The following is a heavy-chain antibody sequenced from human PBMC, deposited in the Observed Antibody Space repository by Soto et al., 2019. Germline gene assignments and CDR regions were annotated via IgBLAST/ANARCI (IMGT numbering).Heavy chain of an antibody. Sequence: PGGSLRLSCAASGFTFSSYSMNWVRQAPGKGLEWVSYISSSSSTIYYADSVKGRFTISRDNAKNSLYLQMNSLRDEDTAVYYYARDQIVPPADYYYYYGMDVWGQGTTVTVSS. CDR3: ARDQIVPPADYYYYYGMDV. J-gene: IGHJ6*02. D-gene: IGHD2-8*01. CDR1: GFTFSSYS. CDR2: ISSSSSTI. V-gene: IGHV3-48*02.